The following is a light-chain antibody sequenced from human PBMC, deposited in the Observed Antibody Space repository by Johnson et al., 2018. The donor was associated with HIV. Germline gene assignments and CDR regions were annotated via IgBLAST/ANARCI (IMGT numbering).Light chain of an antibody. CDR1: SSTIGNNY. J-gene: IGLJ1*01. Sequence: QSVLTQPPSVSAAPGQTVTISCSGSSSTIGNNYVSWYQVLPGTAPKLLIYKNNERPSGIPDRFSGSKYGTAATLDINGLQNGDEADYYCGTWDTSLSAGGVFGTGTKVTVL. V-gene: IGLV1-51*02. CDR2: KNN. CDR3: GTWDTSLSAGGV.